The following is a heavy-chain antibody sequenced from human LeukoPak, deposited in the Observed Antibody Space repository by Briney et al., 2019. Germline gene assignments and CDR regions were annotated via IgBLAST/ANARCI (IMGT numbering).Heavy chain of an antibody. J-gene: IGHJ4*02. D-gene: IGHD5-18*01. V-gene: IGHV3-7*01. Sequence: GGALRLSCAASGFTFSSYWMSWVRQAPGKGLEWVANIKKDGSEKYYVDSVNVRFTISRDNAKTSLYLKMNSLRAEDTAVYYCARDLSGVAGYTYGRGIDYWGQGTLVTVSS. CDR3: ARDLSGVAGYTYGRGIDY. CDR2: IKKDGSEK. CDR1: GFTFSSYW.